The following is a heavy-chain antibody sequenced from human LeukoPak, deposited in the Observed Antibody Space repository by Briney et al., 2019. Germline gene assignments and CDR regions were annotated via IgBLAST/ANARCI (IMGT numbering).Heavy chain of an antibody. V-gene: IGHV4-34*01. CDR2: INHSGST. CDR3: ARVYSSGWSYLDY. CDR1: GGSFSGYY. Sequence: SETLSLTCAVYGGSFSGYYWSWIRQPPGKGLEWIGEINHSGSTNYNPSLKSRVTISVDTSKNQFSLKLSSVTAADTAVYYCARVYSSGWSYLDYWGQGTLVTVSS. D-gene: IGHD6-19*01. J-gene: IGHJ4*02.